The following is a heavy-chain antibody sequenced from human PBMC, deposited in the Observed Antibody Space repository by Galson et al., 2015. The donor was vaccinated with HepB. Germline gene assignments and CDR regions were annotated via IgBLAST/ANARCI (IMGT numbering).Heavy chain of an antibody. CDR3: AKVFPEKVDGWYRQALYYFDA. D-gene: IGHD6-19*01. V-gene: IGHV3-23*01. J-gene: IGHJ4*02. Sequence: SLRLSCAASGFTFSYYAMSWVRQAPGKGLEWISAITPSGDNTYSADSMKGRFTISRDNSRNTLFLQMNSLRADDTAIYFCAKVFPEKVDGWYRQALYYFDAWGQGTRFTVSS. CDR1: GFTFSYYA. CDR2: ITPSGDNT.